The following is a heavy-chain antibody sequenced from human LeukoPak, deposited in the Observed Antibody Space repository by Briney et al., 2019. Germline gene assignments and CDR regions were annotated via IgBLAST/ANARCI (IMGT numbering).Heavy chain of an antibody. V-gene: IGHV3-30*02. CDR2: IRYDTINK. D-gene: IGHD4-11*01. CDR3: VKDTATPVTGGYFYYYMDV. CDR1: GFTFSSYG. J-gene: IGHJ6*03. Sequence: GGSLRLSCAASGFTFSSYGMHWVRQAPGKGLEWVAFIRYDTINKYYADSVEGRFTISGDDSKNTLYLQMNSLRAEDTAVYYCVKDTATPVTGGYFYYYMDVWGNGTTVTVSS.